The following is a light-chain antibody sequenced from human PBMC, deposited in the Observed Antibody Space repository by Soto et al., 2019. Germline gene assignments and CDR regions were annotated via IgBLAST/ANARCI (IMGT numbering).Light chain of an antibody. Sequence: DIQMTQSPSSLSASVGDRITITCQASQDIRNYLNWYQQKPGKAPKLLIYDASNLETGVPSRFSGSGSGTDFTFTISSLQPEDIATYYCQQYDNLPRYTFGQGTKLEIK. V-gene: IGKV1-33*01. CDR1: QDIRNY. CDR3: QQYDNLPRYT. J-gene: IGKJ2*01. CDR2: DAS.